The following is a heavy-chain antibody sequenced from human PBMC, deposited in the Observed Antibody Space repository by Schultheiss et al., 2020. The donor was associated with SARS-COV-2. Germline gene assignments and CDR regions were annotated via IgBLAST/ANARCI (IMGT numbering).Heavy chain of an antibody. CDR1: GGSFSGYY. J-gene: IGHJ4*02. CDR3: ARGFYYDTSAFDY. V-gene: IGHV4-34*01. D-gene: IGHD3-22*01. Sequence: GSLRLSCAVYGGSFSGYYWSWIRQPPGKGLEWIGEINHSGSTNYNPSLKSRVTISVDTSKNQFSLKLSSVTAADTAVYYCARGFYYDTSAFDYWGQGTLVTVSS. CDR2: INHSGST.